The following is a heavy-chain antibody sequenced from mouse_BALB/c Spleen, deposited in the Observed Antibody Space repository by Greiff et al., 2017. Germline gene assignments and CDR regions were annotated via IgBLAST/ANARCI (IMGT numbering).Heavy chain of an antibody. CDR2: IRLKSNNYAT. D-gene: IGHD2-3*01. V-gene: IGHV6-6*02. CDR1: GFTFSNYW. J-gene: IGHJ2*01. Sequence: EVKVEESGGGLVQPGGSMKLSCVASGFTFSNYWMNWVRQSPEKGLEWVAEIRLKSNNYATHYAESVKGRFTISRDDSKSSVYLQMNNLRAEDTGIYYCTRGDDGYYFDYWGQGTTLTVSS. CDR3: TRGDDGYYFDY.